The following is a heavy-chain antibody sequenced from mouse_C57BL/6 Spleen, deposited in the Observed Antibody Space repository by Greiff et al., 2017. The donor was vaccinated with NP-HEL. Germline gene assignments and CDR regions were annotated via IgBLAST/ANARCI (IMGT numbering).Heavy chain of an antibody. CDR2: ISDGGSYT. CDR1: GFTFSSYA. V-gene: IGHV5-4*01. J-gene: IGHJ4*01. Sequence: EVQGVESGGGLVKPGGSLKLSCTASGFTFSSYAMSWVRQTPEKRLEWVATISDGGSYTYYPDNVKGRFTISRDNAKNNLYLQMSHLESEDTAMYYCARAYYYGSSYYAMDYWGQGSSVTVSS. D-gene: IGHD1-1*01. CDR3: ARAYYYGSSYYAMDY.